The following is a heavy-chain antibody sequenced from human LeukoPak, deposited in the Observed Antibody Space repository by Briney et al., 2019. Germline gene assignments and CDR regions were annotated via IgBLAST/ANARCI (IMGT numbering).Heavy chain of an antibody. Sequence: ASVKVSCKASGYTFTGYYMHWVRQAPGQGLEWMGWINRNSGGTNYAQKFQGRVTMTKDTSISTAYMELSRLRSDDTAVYYYARDQRYDSSGYYFVDWGQGTLVTVSS. CDR2: INRNSGGT. CDR1: GYTFTGYY. J-gene: IGHJ4*02. V-gene: IGHV1-2*02. CDR3: ARDQRYDSSGYYFVD. D-gene: IGHD3-22*01.